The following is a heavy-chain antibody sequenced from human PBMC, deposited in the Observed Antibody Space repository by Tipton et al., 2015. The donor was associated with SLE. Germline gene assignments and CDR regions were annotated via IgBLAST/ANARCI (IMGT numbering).Heavy chain of an antibody. Sequence: SLRLSCAVSGFTFSNYSMNWVRQAPGKGLEWVSSISSSRYYIYYADSVKGRFTISRDNAKKSLYLQMNSLKTEDTAIYYCVRVRHGDNFDYWGQGTLVTVPS. CDR1: GFTFSNYS. V-gene: IGHV3-21*04. D-gene: IGHD3-10*01. CDR3: VRVRHGDNFDY. J-gene: IGHJ4*02. CDR2: ISSSRYYI.